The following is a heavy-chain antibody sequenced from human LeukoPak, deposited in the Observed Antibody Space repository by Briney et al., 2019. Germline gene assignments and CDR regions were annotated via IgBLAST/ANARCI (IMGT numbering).Heavy chain of an antibody. J-gene: IGHJ4*02. CDR1: GGSISNYY. CDR2: IYCSGST. V-gene: IGHV4-59*12. CDR3: ARGKYSSSWYAADY. D-gene: IGHD6-13*01. Sequence: SETLSLTCTVSGGSISNYYWSWIRQPPGKGLEWIGYIYCSGSTNYNPSLKSRVTISVDTSKNQFSLKLSSVTAADTAVYYCARGKYSSSWYAADYWGQGTLVTVSS.